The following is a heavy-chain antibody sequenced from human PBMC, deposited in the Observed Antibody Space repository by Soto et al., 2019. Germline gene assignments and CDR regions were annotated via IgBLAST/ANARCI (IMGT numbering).Heavy chain of an antibody. V-gene: IGHV1-69*01. CDR2: IIPIFGTA. CDR3: AREIQSGYYVLGFFDY. J-gene: IGHJ4*02. CDR1: GGTFSSYA. Sequence: QVQLVQSGAEVKKPGSSVKVPCKASGGTFSSYAISWVRQAPGQGLEWMGGIIPIFGTANYAQKFQGRVTITADESTSTAYMELSGLRSEDTAVYYCAREIQSGYYVLGFFDYWGQGTLVTVSS. D-gene: IGHD3-22*01.